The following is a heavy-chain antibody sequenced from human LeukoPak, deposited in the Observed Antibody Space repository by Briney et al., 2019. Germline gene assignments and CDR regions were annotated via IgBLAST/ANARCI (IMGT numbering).Heavy chain of an antibody. CDR2: INPNSGGT. Sequence: ASVKVSCKASGYTFTGYYMHWVRQAPGQGLEWMGWINPNSGGTNYAQRFQGRITMTRDTSISTAYMELSRLRSDDTAVYFCATATQTPIEYYFDYWGQGTLVTVSS. D-gene: IGHD3-16*02. CDR1: GYTFTGYY. V-gene: IGHV1-2*02. CDR3: ATATQTPIEYYFDY. J-gene: IGHJ4*02.